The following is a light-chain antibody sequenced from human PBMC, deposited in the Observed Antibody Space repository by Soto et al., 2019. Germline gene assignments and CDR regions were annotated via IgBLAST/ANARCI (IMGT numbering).Light chain of an antibody. CDR1: QSVSSSY. J-gene: IGKJ1*01. CDR2: GAS. CDR3: QQYGSSSWT. V-gene: IGKV3-20*01. Sequence: EIVMTQSPATLSVSPGERATLSCRASQSVSSSYLAWYQQKPGQAPRLLINGASSRATGIPDRFSGSGSGTDFTLTISRLEPEDFAVYYCQQYGSSSWTFGQGTKVDI.